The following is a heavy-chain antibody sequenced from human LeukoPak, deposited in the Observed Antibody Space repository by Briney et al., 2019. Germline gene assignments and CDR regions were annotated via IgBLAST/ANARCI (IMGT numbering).Heavy chain of an antibody. V-gene: IGHV3-21*01. CDR1: GFTFSSYS. Sequence: PGGSLRLSCAASGFTFSSYSMNWVRQAPGKGLEWVSSISSSSSYIYYADSVKGRFTISRDNAKNSLYLQMNSLRAEDTAVYYCARTAVLEWSYLTGGYFDYWGQGTLVTVSS. D-gene: IGHD3-3*01. CDR2: ISSSSSYI. J-gene: IGHJ4*02. CDR3: ARTAVLEWSYLTGGYFDY.